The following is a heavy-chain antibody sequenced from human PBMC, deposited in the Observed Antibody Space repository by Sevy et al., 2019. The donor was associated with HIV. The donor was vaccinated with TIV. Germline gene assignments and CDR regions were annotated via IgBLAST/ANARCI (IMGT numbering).Heavy chain of an antibody. Sequence: GGSLRLSCAASGFTLTSYTMNWVRQAPEKGLEWVASISATGGSTYYADSVKGRFTISRDVSKGTLYLQMNSLTAEDTAIFYCAKTLQKLPFHPHYFDYWGQGTLVTVSS. CDR3: AKTLQKLPFHPHYFDY. D-gene: IGHD2-21*02. J-gene: IGHJ4*02. CDR1: GFTLTSYT. CDR2: ISATGGST. V-gene: IGHV3-23*01.